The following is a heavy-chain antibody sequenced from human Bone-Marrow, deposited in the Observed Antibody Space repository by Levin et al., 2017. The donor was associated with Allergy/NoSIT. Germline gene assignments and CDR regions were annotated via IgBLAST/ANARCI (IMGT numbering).Heavy chain of an antibody. D-gene: IGHD2-2*01. J-gene: IGHJ6*02. CDR1: GFTFSSYA. Sequence: GGSLRLSCAASGFTFSSYAMHWVRQAPGKGLEWVAVISYDGSNKYYADSVKGRFTISRDNSKNTLYLQMNSLRAEDTAVYYCARDLGYCSSTSCYWGPLDYYYYYGMDVWGQGTTVTVSS. CDR2: ISYDGSNK. V-gene: IGHV3-30*04. CDR3: ARDLGYCSSTSCYWGPLDYYYYYGMDV.